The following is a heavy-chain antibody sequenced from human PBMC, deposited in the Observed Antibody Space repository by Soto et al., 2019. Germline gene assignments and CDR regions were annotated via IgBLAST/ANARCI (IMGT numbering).Heavy chain of an antibody. J-gene: IGHJ6*02. CDR1: GGTFSSYA. D-gene: IGHD3-22*01. V-gene: IGHV1-69*06. CDR3: ARGGYYYDSSGTRYYYYGIDV. CDR2: IIPIFGTA. Sequence: SVKVSCKASGGTFSSYAISWVRQAPGQGLEWMGGIIPIFGTANYAQKFQGRVTITADKSTSTAYMELSSLRSEDTAVYYCARGGYYYDSSGTRYYYYGIDVWGQGTTVTVSS.